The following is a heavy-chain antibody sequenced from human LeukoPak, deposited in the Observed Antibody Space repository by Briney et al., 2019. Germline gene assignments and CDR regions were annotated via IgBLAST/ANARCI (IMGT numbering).Heavy chain of an antibody. V-gene: IGHV4-59*01. J-gene: IGHJ4*02. CDR3: ARDLGPSRGFDY. CDR2: VFYTGST. Sequence: SETLSLTCTVSGASLSPYYWSWIRQPPGKGLEWIGYVFYTGSTTYNPSLKSRLTISDNKSKRQFAVKLNSVTAADTAVYYCARDLGPSRGFDYWGRGTLVTVSS. D-gene: IGHD3-10*01. CDR1: GASLSPYY.